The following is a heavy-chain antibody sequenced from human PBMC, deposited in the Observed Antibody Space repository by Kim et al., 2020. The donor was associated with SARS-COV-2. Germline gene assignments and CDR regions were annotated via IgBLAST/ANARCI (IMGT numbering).Heavy chain of an antibody. D-gene: IGHD2-15*01. J-gene: IGHJ4*02. Sequence: YADSVKGRFTISRDNAKNTLYLQMNSLRAEDTAVYYCAKSVVVVAATTDYWGQGTLVTVSS. CDR3: AKSVVVVAATTDY. V-gene: IGHV3-23*01.